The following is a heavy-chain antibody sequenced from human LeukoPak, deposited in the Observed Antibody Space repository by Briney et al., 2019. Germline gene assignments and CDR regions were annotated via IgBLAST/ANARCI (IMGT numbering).Heavy chain of an antibody. CDR3: ARAAVAGTGVRSYFDY. D-gene: IGHD6-19*01. Sequence: SETLSLTCAVYGGSFSGYYWSWIRQPPAKGLEWIGEINHSGSTNYNPSLKSRVTISVDTSKNQFSLKLSSVAAADTAVYYCARAAVAGTGVRSYFDYWGQGTLVTVSS. V-gene: IGHV4-34*01. CDR2: INHSGST. CDR1: GGSFSGYY. J-gene: IGHJ4*02.